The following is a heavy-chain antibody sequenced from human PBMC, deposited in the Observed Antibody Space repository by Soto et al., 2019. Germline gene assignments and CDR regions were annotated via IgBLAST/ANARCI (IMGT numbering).Heavy chain of an antibody. CDR3: AKSLLRYFDRISAFDI. CDR1: GFTFSSYA. D-gene: IGHD3-9*01. J-gene: IGHJ3*02. V-gene: IGHV3-23*01. CDR2: ISGSGGGT. Sequence: GGSLRLSCAASGFTFSSYAMSWVRQAPGKGLEWVSAISGSGGGTYYADSVKGRFTISRDNSKNTLYLQMNSLRAEDTAVYYCAKSLLRYFDRISAFDIWGQGTMVTVSS.